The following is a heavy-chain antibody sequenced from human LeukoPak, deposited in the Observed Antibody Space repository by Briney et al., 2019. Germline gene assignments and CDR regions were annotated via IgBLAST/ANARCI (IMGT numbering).Heavy chain of an antibody. Sequence: GGSLRLSCAASGFTFSSYAMSWVRQAPGKGLEWVSGINWNGGSTGYADSVKGRFTISRDNAKNSLYLQMNSLRAEDTALYYCARDNHSYGPLYYYYYMDVWGKGTTVTVSS. CDR2: INWNGGST. CDR1: GFTFSSYA. V-gene: IGHV3-20*04. D-gene: IGHD5-18*01. CDR3: ARDNHSYGPLYYYYYMDV. J-gene: IGHJ6*03.